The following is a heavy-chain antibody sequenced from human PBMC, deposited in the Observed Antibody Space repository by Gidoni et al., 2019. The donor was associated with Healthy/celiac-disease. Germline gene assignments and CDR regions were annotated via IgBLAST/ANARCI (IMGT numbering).Heavy chain of an antibody. Sequence: QVQLLESGGGLVKPGGSLTLSCAASAFTFSDYYMSWIRQAPGKGLGWVSYISSSSSYTNYEDSVKGRFTISRDNAKNSLYLQMNSLRAEDTAVYYCARDVRQFGSPYPYFDYWGQGTLVTVSS. J-gene: IGHJ4*02. V-gene: IGHV3-11*05. CDR1: AFTFSDYY. CDR3: ARDVRQFGSPYPYFDY. D-gene: IGHD3-16*01. CDR2: ISSSSSYT.